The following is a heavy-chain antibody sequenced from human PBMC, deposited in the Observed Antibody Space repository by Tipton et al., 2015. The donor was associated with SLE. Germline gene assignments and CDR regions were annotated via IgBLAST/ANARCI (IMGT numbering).Heavy chain of an antibody. CDR1: GGSISNYC. V-gene: IGHV4-59*01. J-gene: IGHJ4*02. CDR3: ARAFFGSHDW. D-gene: IGHD3-10*01. Sequence: TLSLTCTFSGGSISNYCWSWIRQPTGKGLEWIGYFHHSGRTAYNPSLRSRVTISVYTSENQFSLKMSSLTAANTAVYYCARAFFGSHDWWGPGTLVTVSS. CDR2: FHHSGRT.